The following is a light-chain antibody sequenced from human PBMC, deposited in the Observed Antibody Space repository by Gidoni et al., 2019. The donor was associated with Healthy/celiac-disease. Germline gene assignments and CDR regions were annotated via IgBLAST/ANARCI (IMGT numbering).Light chain of an antibody. CDR2: DAS. V-gene: IGKV3-11*01. J-gene: IGKJ5*01. Sequence: EIVLTQSPATLSLSPGERATLSCRASQSVSSYLAWYQQKTGQAPRLLIYDASNRATGIPARFSGSGSGTDFTLTSSSLEPEDCAVYYCQQRSNWPPSITFGQGTRLEIK. CDR3: QQRSNWPPSIT. CDR1: QSVSSY.